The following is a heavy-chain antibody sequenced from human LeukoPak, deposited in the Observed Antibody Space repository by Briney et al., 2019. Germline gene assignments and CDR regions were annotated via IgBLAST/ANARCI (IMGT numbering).Heavy chain of an antibody. Sequence: PSETLSLTCAVYGGSLSGYYWSWIRQPPGKGLEWIGEINHSGSTNYNPSLKSRVTISVDTSKNQFSLKLSSVTAADTAVYYCATRYYYGSGSYNDYWGQGTLVTVSS. D-gene: IGHD3-10*01. CDR1: GGSLSGYY. CDR3: ATRYYYGSGSYNDY. V-gene: IGHV4-34*01. CDR2: INHSGST. J-gene: IGHJ4*02.